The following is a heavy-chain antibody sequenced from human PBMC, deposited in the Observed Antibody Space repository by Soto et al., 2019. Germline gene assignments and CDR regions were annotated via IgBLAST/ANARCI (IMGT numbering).Heavy chain of an antibody. CDR2: IDNDGSAT. Sequence: EVQLVESGGGLVQPGGSLRLSCVASGFTFNIYWMHWVRQAPGKGLEWVSRIDNDGSATTYADSVKGRFTISRDNAKNTLFLQMNTLRVDDTAVYDCARYNWNSYWGQGTLVTVSS. CDR3: ARYNWNSY. CDR1: GFTFNIYW. D-gene: IGHD1-1*01. J-gene: IGHJ4*02. V-gene: IGHV3-74*01.